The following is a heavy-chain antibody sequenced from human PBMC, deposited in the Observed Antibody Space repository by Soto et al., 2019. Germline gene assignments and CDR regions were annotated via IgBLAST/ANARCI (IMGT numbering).Heavy chain of an antibody. CDR1: GGSISSYY. Sequence: PSETLSLTCTVSGGSISSYYWSWIRQPPGKGLEWIGYIYYSGSTNYNPSLKSRVTISVDTSKNQFSLKLSSVTAADTAVYYRARSGGYSGYDVRSYFDYWGQGTLVTVSS. CDR3: ARSGGYSGYDVRSYFDY. CDR2: IYYSGST. V-gene: IGHV4-59*08. J-gene: IGHJ4*02. D-gene: IGHD5-12*01.